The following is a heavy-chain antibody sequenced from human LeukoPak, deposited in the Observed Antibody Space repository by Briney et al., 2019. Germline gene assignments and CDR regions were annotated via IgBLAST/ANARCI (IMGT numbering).Heavy chain of an antibody. D-gene: IGHD3-9*01. CDR2: ISDSGGS. Sequence: PSETLSLTCSVSGGSVSSGISYWSWIRQPPGEGLEWIAYISDSGGSDYNPSLRGRVTISLDTSKNQFSLRLTSVTAADTAVYYCASADILTGYHDYWGQGTLVTVSS. CDR3: ASADILTGYHDY. CDR1: GGSVSSGISY. V-gene: IGHV4-61*01. J-gene: IGHJ4*02.